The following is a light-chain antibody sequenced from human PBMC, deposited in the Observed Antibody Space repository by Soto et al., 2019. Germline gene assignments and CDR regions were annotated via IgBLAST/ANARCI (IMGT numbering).Light chain of an antibody. CDR3: QQYNMWPLT. Sequence: IVMTQAPAPLSVSPGERATLSCGASQSISINLAWYQQKPGQAPRLLIYEASTRVIGIPARFSGSGSGTEFTLTISSLQSEDFALYYCQQYNMWPLTLGQGTKVDIK. J-gene: IGKJ1*01. CDR2: EAS. CDR1: QSISIN. V-gene: IGKV3-15*01.